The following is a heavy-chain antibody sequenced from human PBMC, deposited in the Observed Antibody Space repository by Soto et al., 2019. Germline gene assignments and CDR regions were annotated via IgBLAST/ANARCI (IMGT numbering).Heavy chain of an antibody. Sequence: SQTLSLTCVGSGDTVSINSVAWNWVRQSPSRGLEWLGRTYYRSRWYSDYAVAVRSRIDINADTSKNQVSLQLNSVTPEDTAVYYCARSEEDSDYYYYGMDVWGQGTTVTVS. CDR2: TYYRSRWYS. CDR3: ARSEEDSDYYYYGMDV. V-gene: IGHV6-1*01. CDR1: GDTVSINSVA. D-gene: IGHD2-15*01. J-gene: IGHJ6*02.